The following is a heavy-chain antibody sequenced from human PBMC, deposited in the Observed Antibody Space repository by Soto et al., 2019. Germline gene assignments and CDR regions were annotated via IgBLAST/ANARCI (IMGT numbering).Heavy chain of an antibody. D-gene: IGHD3-10*01. CDR1: GHFFTSHY. Sequence: GASVKVSCKTSGHFFTSHYIHRVRLAPGRGLEWMGRINPNNGDTNSPQKFQGRVTMTSDTSISTAYMEMSGLRPDDTALYYCAREITYGGGSFSLGLWGQGTLVTVSS. CDR2: INPNNGDT. V-gene: IGHV1-2*06. CDR3: AREITYGGGSFSLGL. J-gene: IGHJ4*02.